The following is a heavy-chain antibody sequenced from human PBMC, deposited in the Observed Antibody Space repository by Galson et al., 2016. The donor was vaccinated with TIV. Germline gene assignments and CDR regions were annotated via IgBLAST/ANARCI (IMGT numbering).Heavy chain of an antibody. Sequence: SLRLSCAASGFTFSSFWMSWVRQAPGKGLEWVTNIKQDGSERYYVDSVKGRFIISRDNAKNSVYLQMNSLRVEDTAVYYCVLPMLYGFDIWGQGTMVTVSS. V-gene: IGHV3-7*03. J-gene: IGHJ3*02. CDR1: GFTFSSFW. CDR2: IKQDGSER. D-gene: IGHD3-10*02. CDR3: VLPMLYGFDI.